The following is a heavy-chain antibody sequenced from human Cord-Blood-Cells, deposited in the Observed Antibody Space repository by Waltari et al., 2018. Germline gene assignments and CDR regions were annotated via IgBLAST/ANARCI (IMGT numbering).Heavy chain of an antibody. CDR2: INHSGST. D-gene: IGHD6-13*01. Sequence: QVQLQQWGAGLLKPSETLSPTCAVYGGSLRGSYWSWIRQPPGKGLEWIGEINHSGSTNYNPSLKSQVTISVDTSKNQFSLKLSSVTAADTAVYYCASTSSWYYWGQGTLVTVSS. CDR3: ASTSSWYY. V-gene: IGHV4-34*01. J-gene: IGHJ4*02. CDR1: GGSLRGSY.